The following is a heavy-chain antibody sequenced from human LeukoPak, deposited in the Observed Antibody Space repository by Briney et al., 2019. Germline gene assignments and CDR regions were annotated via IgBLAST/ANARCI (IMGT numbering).Heavy chain of an antibody. CDR2: ICNSGNI. J-gene: IGHJ4*02. D-gene: IGHD2-8*01. CDR1: GGAISIFC. Sequence: PPETLSLTCTVSGGAISIFCWSCIPGPPGEGVEWIGYICNSGNINYNPSLKSRVIISVDTSKNQFSLKLSSVTAADTAVYYCARGNGYFPDWGQGNLVTVSS. V-gene: IGHV4-59*01. CDR3: ARGNGYFPD.